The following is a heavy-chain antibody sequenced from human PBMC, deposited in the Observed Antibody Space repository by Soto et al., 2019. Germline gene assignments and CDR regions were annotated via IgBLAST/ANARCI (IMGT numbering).Heavy chain of an antibody. CDR3: ARDGAYYYDTSGYYPSYYFDY. Sequence: SVTVSCQALCYAFPSDAMHWVRQAPGQRLEWMGWINGGNGNTKYSQKFQGRVTITRDTSASTAYMELSSLRSEDTAVYYCARDGAYYYDTSGYYPSYYFDYWG. V-gene: IGHV1-3*01. CDR2: INGGNGNT. D-gene: IGHD3-22*01. J-gene: IGHJ4*01. CDR1: CYAFPSDA.